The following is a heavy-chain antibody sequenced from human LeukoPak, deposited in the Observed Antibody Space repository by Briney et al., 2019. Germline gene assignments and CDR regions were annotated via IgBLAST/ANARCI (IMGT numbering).Heavy chain of an antibody. Sequence: SETLSLTCTVSGGSISSYYWSWIRQPPGKGLEWIGYIYYSGSTNYNPSLKSRVTISVDTSKNQFSLKLSSVTAAGTAVYYCARGEGSIAAAGFGYWGQGTLVTVSS. J-gene: IGHJ4*02. D-gene: IGHD6-13*01. V-gene: IGHV4-59*12. CDR3: ARGEGSIAAAGFGY. CDR2: IYYSGST. CDR1: GGSISSYY.